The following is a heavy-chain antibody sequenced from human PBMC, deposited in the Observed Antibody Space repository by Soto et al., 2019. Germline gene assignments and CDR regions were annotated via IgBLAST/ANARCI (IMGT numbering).Heavy chain of an antibody. CDR1: GYTFTSYG. Sequence: QVQLVQSGAEVKKPGASVKVSCKASGYTFTSYGISWVRQAPGQGLEWMGWISAYNGNTNYAQKLQGRVTMTTDTATSTAYMELRSLRADDTAVYYCGRDSVGGYGLHYYGMDVWGQGTTVTVSS. CDR3: GRDSVGGYGLHYYGMDV. CDR2: ISAYNGNT. J-gene: IGHJ6*02. V-gene: IGHV1-18*01. D-gene: IGHD5-12*01.